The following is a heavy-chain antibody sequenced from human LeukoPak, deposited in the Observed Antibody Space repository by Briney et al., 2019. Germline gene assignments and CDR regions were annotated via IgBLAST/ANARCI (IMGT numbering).Heavy chain of an antibody. J-gene: IGHJ5*02. CDR2: IYNSGNT. CDR1: SYSISSGYY. Sequence: PSETLSLTCTVSSYSISSGYYWGWLRPPPGKGLEWIGSIYNSGNTYYNPSLKSRVTISIDTSKNQFSLKLNSVTAADTAVYYCARVPHGETPFGVVFYWFDPWGQGTLVTVSS. CDR3: ARVPHGETPFGVVFYWFDP. V-gene: IGHV4-38-2*02. D-gene: IGHD3-3*01.